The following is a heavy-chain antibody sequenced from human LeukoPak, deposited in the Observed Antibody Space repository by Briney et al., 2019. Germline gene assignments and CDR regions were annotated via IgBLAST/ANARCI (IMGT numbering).Heavy chain of an antibody. CDR1: GGSISSGDYY. CDR3: AGGGIVVVPYYYHYGMDV. Sequence: SETLSLTCTVSGGSISSGDYYWSWIRQPPGKGLEWIGYIYYSGSTYYNPSLESRVTISVDTSKNQFSLKLSSVTAADTAVYYCAGGGIVVVPYYYHYGMDVWGQGTTVTVSS. D-gene: IGHD2-2*01. J-gene: IGHJ6*02. CDR2: IYYSGST. V-gene: IGHV4-30-4*01.